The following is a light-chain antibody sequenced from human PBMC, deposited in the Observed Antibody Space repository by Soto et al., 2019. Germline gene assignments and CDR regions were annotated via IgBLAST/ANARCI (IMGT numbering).Light chain of an antibody. CDR2: DVS. J-gene: IGLJ1*01. V-gene: IGLV2-14*01. CDR3: SSYTSSSTQI. CDR1: GSDVGGYNY. Sequence: ALTQPASVSGSPGQSITISCTGTGSDVGGYNYVSWYQQHPGKAPKLMIYDVSNRPSGVSNRFSGSKSGNTASLTISGLQAEDEADYYCSSYTSSSTQIFGTGTKVTV.